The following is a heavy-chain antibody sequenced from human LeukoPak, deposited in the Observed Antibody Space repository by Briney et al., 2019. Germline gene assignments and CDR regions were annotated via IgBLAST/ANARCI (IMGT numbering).Heavy chain of an antibody. V-gene: IGHV4-38-2*02. CDR1: GYSISSGYY. CDR3: ARDRISSSLYYFDY. CDR2: IYHSGRT. J-gene: IGHJ4*02. D-gene: IGHD6-13*01. Sequence: SETLSLTCAVSGYSISSGYYWDWIRQPPGKGLEGIGSIYHSGRTYYNPSLKSRVTISVDTSKNQFSLKLSSVTAADTAVYYCARDRISSSLYYFDYWGQGTLVTVSS.